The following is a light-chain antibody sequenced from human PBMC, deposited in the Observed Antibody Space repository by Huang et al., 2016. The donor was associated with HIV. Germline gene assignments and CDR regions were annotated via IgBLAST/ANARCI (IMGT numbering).Light chain of an antibody. CDR3: QQYYNTPFT. V-gene: IGKV4-1*01. J-gene: IGKJ4*01. CDR2: WAY. Sequence: DIVMTQSPDSLAVSLGERATINCKSSQSILYSSNNKNYLAWYQQKPGQPPKLLIYWAYTRESGVPDRFSGSGSGTDFTLTISNLQAEDVAVYYCQQYYNTPFTFGGGTKVEI. CDR1: QSILYSSNNKNY.